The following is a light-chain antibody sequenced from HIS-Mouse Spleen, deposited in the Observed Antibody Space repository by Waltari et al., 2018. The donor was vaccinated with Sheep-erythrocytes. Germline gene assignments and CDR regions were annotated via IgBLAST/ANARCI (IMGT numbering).Light chain of an antibody. CDR3: AAWDDSLNGPV. CDR1: SSNIGSNT. CDR2: SNN. Sequence: QSVLTQPPSASGTPGQRVTISCSGSSSNIGSNTVNWYQQLPGTAPKPLVYSNNQRPSGVPYRFSGSKSGTSASLAISGLQSEDEADNYCAAWDDSLNGPVFGTGTKVTVL. V-gene: IGLV1-44*01. J-gene: IGLJ1*01.